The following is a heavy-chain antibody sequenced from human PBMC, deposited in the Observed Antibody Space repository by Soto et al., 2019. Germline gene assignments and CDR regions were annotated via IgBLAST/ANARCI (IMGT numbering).Heavy chain of an antibody. CDR2: VYYTGDT. Sequence: QVQLQQSGPRLVKPSETLSLTCTVSSGPDRSHNWGWIRQPPGRGLEWIGYVYYTGDTAYNPSLRARVTIAANTSTNDISLTLNSVTAADPAVYYWVRQGIDYLHGLVDVWGQGTTVSVSS. D-gene: IGHD4-17*01. CDR1: SGPDRSHN. CDR3: VRQGIDYLHGLVDV. V-gene: IGHV4-59*08. J-gene: IGHJ6*02.